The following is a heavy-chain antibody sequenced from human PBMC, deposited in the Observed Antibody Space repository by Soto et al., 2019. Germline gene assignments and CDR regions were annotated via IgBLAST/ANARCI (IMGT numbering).Heavy chain of an antibody. J-gene: IGHJ6*04. Sequence: GASVKVSCKASGYTFTSYYMHWVRQAPGQGLEWMGIINPSGGSTSYAQKFQGRVTMTRDTSTSTVYMELSSLRAEDTAVYYCAKDEKTNFFFLIGSVRCYMVVWGKGTTVNVSS. V-gene: IGHV1-46*01. CDR2: INPSGGST. CDR3: AKDEKTNFFFLIGSVRCYMVV. D-gene: IGHD3-9*01. CDR1: GYTFTSYY.